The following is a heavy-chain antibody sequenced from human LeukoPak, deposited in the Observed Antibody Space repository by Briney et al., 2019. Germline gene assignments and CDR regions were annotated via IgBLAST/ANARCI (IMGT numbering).Heavy chain of an antibody. CDR3: AGGSGWLIEVY. Sequence: GGSLRLSCAASGFTFSTYWLSWVRQAPGKGLEWVANIKQDGSEEAYVDSVKGRFTISRDNAKNSLYLQMNSLRAEDTDVYYCAGGSGWLIEVYWGQGSLVTVSS. J-gene: IGHJ4*02. V-gene: IGHV3-7*01. CDR2: IKQDGSEE. CDR1: GFTFSTYW. D-gene: IGHD6-19*01.